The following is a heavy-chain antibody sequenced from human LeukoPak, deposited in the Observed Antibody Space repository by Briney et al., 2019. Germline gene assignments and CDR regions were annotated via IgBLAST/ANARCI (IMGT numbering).Heavy chain of an antibody. CDR3: ARQLGFCSDGTCHFDS. Sequence: GGSLRLSCAASGFIFSNYAMSWVRRALGKGLEWVSSISDGGSATHYADSVKGRFTISRDNSKNTVSLHMNSLRVEDTAIYYCARQLGFCSDGTCHFDSWGQGTLVTVSS. V-gene: IGHV3-23*01. J-gene: IGHJ4*02. CDR1: GFIFSNYA. CDR2: ISDGGSAT. D-gene: IGHD2-15*01.